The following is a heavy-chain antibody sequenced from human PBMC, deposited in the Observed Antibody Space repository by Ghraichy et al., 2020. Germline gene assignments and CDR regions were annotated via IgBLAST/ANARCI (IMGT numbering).Heavy chain of an antibody. CDR2: IYSGGST. D-gene: IGHD6-13*01. CDR3: ARGGLGIAAAGDAFDI. Sequence: GGSLRLSCAASGFTVSSNYMSWVRQAPGKGLEWVSVIYSGGSTYYADSVKGRFTISRDNSKNTLYLQMNSLRAEDTAVYYCARGGLGIAAAGDAFDIWGQGTMVTVSS. V-gene: IGHV3-53*01. CDR1: GFTVSSNY. J-gene: IGHJ3*02.